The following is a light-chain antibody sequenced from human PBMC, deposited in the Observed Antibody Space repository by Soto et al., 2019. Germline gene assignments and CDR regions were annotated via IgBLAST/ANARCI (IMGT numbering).Light chain of an antibody. J-gene: IGKJ4*01. Sequence: EIALTQSPATLSLSPGEGGTLXCRASHNVISDFGWYQQRAGEAPRHLIYDASNRDAGITARFSGSGYGKDFNITISGLEPEDFAVYACQQYGSSPTVGGGTKVDIK. V-gene: IGKV3-20*01. CDR2: DAS. CDR3: QQYGSSPT. CDR1: HNVISD.